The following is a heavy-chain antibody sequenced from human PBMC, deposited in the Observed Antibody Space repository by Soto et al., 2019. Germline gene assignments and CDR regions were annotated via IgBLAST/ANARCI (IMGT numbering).Heavy chain of an antibody. CDR3: AAVDYGADYYYYGMDV. J-gene: IGHJ6*02. Sequence: GASVKVSCKVSGYTLTELSMHWVRQAPGKGLEWMGGFDPEDGETIYAQKFQGRVTMTEDTSTDTAYMELSSLGSEDTAVYYCAAVDYGADYYYYGMDVWGQGTTVTVSS. CDR1: GYTLTELS. D-gene: IGHD4-17*01. V-gene: IGHV1-24*01. CDR2: FDPEDGET.